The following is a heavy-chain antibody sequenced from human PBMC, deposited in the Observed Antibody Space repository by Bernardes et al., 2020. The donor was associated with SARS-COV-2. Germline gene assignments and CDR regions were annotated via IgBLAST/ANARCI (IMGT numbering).Heavy chain of an antibody. CDR1: GFTFSSYW. V-gene: IGHV3-74*01. D-gene: IGHD6-25*01. Sequence: GGSLRLSCSAPGFTFSSYWMHWVRPVPGRGLVWLSRIKSDWSTTNYADPVKGRFTISRDNAKNTLWLQMNSLRDEDTAMYYCARGASSGYRIDYWGPGTLVTVSS. CDR3: ARGASSGYRIDY. CDR2: IKSDWSTT. J-gene: IGHJ4*02.